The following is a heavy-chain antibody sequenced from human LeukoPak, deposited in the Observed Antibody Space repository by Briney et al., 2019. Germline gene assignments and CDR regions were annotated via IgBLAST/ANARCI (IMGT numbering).Heavy chain of an antibody. Sequence: SGPTLVNPTQTLTLTCTFSGFSLSPSGVGVGWIRQPPGKALEWLALIYLNDDKRYSPSPKSRLAITKATSKNQVVVTMTTMDPVDTATYYCAHRPNSLVPYYDFWSGYENWFDPWGQGTLVTVSS. J-gene: IGHJ5*02. V-gene: IGHV2-5*01. CDR3: AHRPNSLVPYYDFWSGYENWFDP. CDR1: GFSLSPSGVG. D-gene: IGHD3-3*01. CDR2: IYLNDDK.